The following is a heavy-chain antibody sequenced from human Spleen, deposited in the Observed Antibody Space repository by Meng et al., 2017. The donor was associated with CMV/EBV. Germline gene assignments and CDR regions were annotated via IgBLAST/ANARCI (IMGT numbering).Heavy chain of an antibody. V-gene: IGHV1-69*05. CDR2: ILPIFGTA. CDR1: GGPFRSYA. D-gene: IGHD6-6*01. J-gene: IGHJ4*02. Sequence: SGGPFRSYAISWVRQAPGQGLEWMGGILPIFGTANYAQKFQGRVTITTDESTSTAYMELSSLRSEDTAVYYCARGHSSFGRVPSRFDYWGQGTLVTVSS. CDR3: ARGHSSFGRVPSRFDY.